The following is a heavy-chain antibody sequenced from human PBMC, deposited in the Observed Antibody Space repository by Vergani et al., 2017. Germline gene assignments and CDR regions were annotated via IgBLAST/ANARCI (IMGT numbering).Heavy chain of an antibody. Sequence: EVQLLESGGGLVQPGGSLRLSCAASGFTFSSYAMSWVRQAPGKGLEWVSTISGSGSSTYYADSVKGRFTISRDNFKNTRYLQMNSLRAADTALYYCAVYCTNGVCPDYWGQGTLVTVS. V-gene: IGHV3-23*01. CDR2: ISGSGSST. CDR1: GFTFSSYA. D-gene: IGHD2-8*01. CDR3: AVYCTNGVCPDY. J-gene: IGHJ4*02.